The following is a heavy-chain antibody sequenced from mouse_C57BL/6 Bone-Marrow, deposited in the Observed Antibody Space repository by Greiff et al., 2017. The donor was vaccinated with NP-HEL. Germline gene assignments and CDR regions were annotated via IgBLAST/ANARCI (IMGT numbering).Heavy chain of an antibody. D-gene: IGHD2-4*01. Sequence: EVQLVESGGGLVKPGGSLKLSCAASGFTFSDYGMHWVRQAPEKGLEWVAYISSGSSTIYYADTVKGRFTISRDNAKNTLFLQMTSLRAEDTARYYCAREGLRQGAWCAYWGQGTLVTVSA. CDR3: AREGLRQGAWCAY. V-gene: IGHV5-17*01. J-gene: IGHJ3*01. CDR2: ISSGSSTI. CDR1: GFTFSDYG.